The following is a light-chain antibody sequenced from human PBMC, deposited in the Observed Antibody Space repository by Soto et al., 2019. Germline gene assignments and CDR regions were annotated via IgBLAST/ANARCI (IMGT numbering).Light chain of an antibody. Sequence: EIVMTQSPATLSVSPGERATLYCKASQRISSNLAWYQQKPGQPPRLLIYGASTSATGIPARFSCRGSGTEFDLPISGLQSEDFALYYCQQYNIWPPYTFGQGTKLEIK. V-gene: IGKV3-15*01. CDR2: GAS. CDR3: QQYNIWPPYT. CDR1: QRISSN. J-gene: IGKJ2*01.